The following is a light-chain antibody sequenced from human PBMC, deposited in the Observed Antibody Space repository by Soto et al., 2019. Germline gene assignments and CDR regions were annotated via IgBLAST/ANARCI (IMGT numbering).Light chain of an antibody. CDR2: WAS. V-gene: IGKV4-1*01. Sequence: DIVMTQSPDSLAVSLGERATINCKSSQSLFYSSNNKDYLAWYQQKPGQPPRLLIYWASTRESGVPERFSGSGSGTDFTLTGSSLQAEDVAGYYCQQYFNTPLTFGQGTKVEIK. J-gene: IGKJ1*01. CDR3: QQYFNTPLT. CDR1: QSLFYSSNNKDY.